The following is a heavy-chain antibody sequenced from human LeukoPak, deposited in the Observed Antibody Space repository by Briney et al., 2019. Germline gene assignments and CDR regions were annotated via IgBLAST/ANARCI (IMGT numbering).Heavy chain of an antibody. J-gene: IGHJ3*02. CDR1: GGSISSSNW. V-gene: IGHV4-4*02. CDR2: IYHSGST. CDR3: ASILWFGELESFDI. D-gene: IGHD3-10*01. Sequence: SETLSLTCAVSGGSISSSNWWSWVRQPPGQGLEWIGEIYHSGSTNYNPSLKSRVTISVDKSKNQFSLKLSSVTAADTAVYYCASILWFGELESFDIWGQGTMVTVSS.